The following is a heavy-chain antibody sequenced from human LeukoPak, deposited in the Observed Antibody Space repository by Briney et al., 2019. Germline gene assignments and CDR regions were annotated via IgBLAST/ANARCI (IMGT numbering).Heavy chain of an antibody. CDR3: ARGVLWFGELLYLGGDENDAFDI. V-gene: IGHV4-59*01. J-gene: IGHJ3*02. CDR1: GGSISSYY. D-gene: IGHD3-10*01. Sequence: SETLSLTCTVSGGSISSYYWSWIRQPPGKGLEWIGYIYYSGSTNYNPSLKSRVTISVDTSKNQFSLKLSSVTAADTAVYYCARGVLWFGELLYLGGDENDAFDIWGQGTMVTVSS. CDR2: IYYSGST.